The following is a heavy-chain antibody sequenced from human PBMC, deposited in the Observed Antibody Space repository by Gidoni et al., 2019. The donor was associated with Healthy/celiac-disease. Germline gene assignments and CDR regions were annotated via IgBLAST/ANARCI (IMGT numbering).Heavy chain of an antibody. D-gene: IGHD2-8*01. CDR3: ARPRHGKEWCMDY. CDR2: ISYDGSNK. CDR1: GFTFSSYG. J-gene: IGHJ4*02. Sequence: QVQLVESGGGVVQPGRSLRLSCSASGFTFSSYGMPWVRQAPGKGLEWVAVISYDGSNKYYADSVKGRFTIARDNSKNTLYLQMNSLRAEDTAVYYCARPRHGKEWCMDYWGQGTLVTVSS. V-gene: IGHV3-30*03.